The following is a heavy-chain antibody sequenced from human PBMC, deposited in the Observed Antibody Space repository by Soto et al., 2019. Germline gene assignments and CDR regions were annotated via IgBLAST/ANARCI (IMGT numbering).Heavy chain of an antibody. V-gene: IGHV4-30-4*01. CDR1: GGSISSGDYY. J-gene: IGHJ4*02. CDR2: IYYSGST. Sequence: SETLSLTGTVSGGSISSGDYYWSWIRQPPGKGLEWIGYIYYSGSTYYNPSLKSRVTISVDTSKNQFSLKLSSVTAADTAVYYCARGRGGITMIVVAPPDYWGQGTLVTVSS. D-gene: IGHD3-22*01. CDR3: ARGRGGITMIVVAPPDY.